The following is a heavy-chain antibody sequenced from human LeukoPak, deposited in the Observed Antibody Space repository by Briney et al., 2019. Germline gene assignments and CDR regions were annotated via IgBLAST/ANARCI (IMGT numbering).Heavy chain of an antibody. CDR3: ARDRLRSLSEFDP. V-gene: IGHV3-33*08. CDR2: IWYDGSNK. CDR1: GFTFSSYW. D-gene: IGHD4-17*01. Sequence: GGSLRLSCAASGFTFSSYWMSWVRQAPGKGLEWVAVIWYDGSNKYYADSVKGRFTISRDNSKNTLYLQMNSLRAEDTAVYYCARDRLRSLSEFDPWGQGTLVTVSS. J-gene: IGHJ5*02.